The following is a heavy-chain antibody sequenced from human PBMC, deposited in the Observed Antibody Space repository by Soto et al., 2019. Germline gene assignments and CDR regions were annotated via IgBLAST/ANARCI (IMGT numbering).Heavy chain of an antibody. CDR2: IYSGGST. CDR3: ARASKKYCGGDCYSAPFDY. V-gene: IGHV3-53*01. D-gene: IGHD2-21*02. CDR1: GFTVSSNY. Sequence: GGSLRLSCAASGFTVSSNYMSWVRQAPGKGLEWVSVIYSGGSTYYADSVKGRFTISRDNSKNTLYPQMNSLRAEDTAVYYCARASKKYCGGDCYSAPFDYWGQGTLVTVSS. J-gene: IGHJ4*02.